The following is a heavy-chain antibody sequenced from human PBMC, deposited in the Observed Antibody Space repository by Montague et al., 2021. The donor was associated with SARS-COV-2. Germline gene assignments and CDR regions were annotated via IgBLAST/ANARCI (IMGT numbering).Heavy chain of an antibody. CDR1: GDSVSRSY. J-gene: IGHJ4*02. V-gene: IGHV4-59*08. Sequence: SETLSLTCTVAGDSVSRSYWNWIRQSPGKGLEWIGNIYYYGSVNYNPSLKSRLSISLDMSRNQLSLTLTSVTAADTATYYCARQITMVREPFDSWGQGTLVLVSS. D-gene: IGHD3-10*01. CDR2: IYYYGSV. CDR3: ARQITMVREPFDS.